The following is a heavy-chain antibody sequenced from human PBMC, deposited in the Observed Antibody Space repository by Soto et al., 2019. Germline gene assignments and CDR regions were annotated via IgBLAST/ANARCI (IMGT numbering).Heavy chain of an antibody. D-gene: IGHD2-2*01. CDR2: IYYSGST. CDR3: AAIVVVPAASFLFVDY. CDR1: GGSISSGDYY. Sequence: TLSLPFTVSGGSISSGDYYWSSIRQPPGKGLEWIGYIYYSGSTYYNPSLKSRVTISVDTSKNQFSLKLSSVTAADTAVYYCAAIVVVPAASFLFVDYWGQGTLVTVSS. V-gene: IGHV4-30-4*01. J-gene: IGHJ4*02.